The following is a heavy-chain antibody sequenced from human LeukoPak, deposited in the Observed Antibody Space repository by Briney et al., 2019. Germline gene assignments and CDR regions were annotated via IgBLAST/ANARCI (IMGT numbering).Heavy chain of an antibody. CDR3: TSDTVNTAVGIDY. CDR2: INSDGSNT. Sequence: TGGSLRLSCAASGFTFSNHWMHWVRQPPGKGLVWVSRINSDGSNTAYADSVKGRFTIYRDNAKNTLFLQMNSLRAEDTAVYYCTSDTVNTAVGIDYWGQGTLVTVSS. D-gene: IGHD5-18*01. V-gene: IGHV3-74*01. J-gene: IGHJ4*02. CDR1: GFTFSNHW.